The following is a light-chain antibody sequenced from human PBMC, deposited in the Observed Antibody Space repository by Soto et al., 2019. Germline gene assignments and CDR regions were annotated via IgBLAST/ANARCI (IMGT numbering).Light chain of an antibody. J-gene: IGKJ1*01. CDR1: QSVSIN. V-gene: IGKV3-15*01. CDR3: QNFDSAPQT. Sequence: EIVMTQSPATLSVSPGERATLSCRASQSVSINLAWYQQKPGQPPRLLTYGASTRATGIPARFSGSGSGTEFTLTISSLQSEDVATYYCQNFDSAPQTFGQGTKVDIK. CDR2: GAS.